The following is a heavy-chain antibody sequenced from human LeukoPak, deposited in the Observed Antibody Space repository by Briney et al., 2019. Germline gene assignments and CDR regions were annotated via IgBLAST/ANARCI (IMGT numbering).Heavy chain of an antibody. CDR1: GVTFSIYW. CDR2: TNRDGRDT. V-gene: IGHV3-74*01. J-gene: IGHJ4*02. D-gene: IGHD3-10*01. CDR3: ARDYHGSIDY. Sequence: PGGSLRLSCAAPGVTFSIYWMHSVRQAPGKGLMWVSRTNRDGRDTVYADSVRGRFTISRDNAENTLYLRVSSLRADDTAVYLLARDYHGSIDYWGQGTLVAVSS.